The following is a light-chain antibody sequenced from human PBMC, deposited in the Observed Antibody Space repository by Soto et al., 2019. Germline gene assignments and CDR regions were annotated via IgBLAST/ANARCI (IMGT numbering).Light chain of an antibody. CDR2: GAF. J-gene: IGKJ4*01. CDR3: QQYKNWPPLT. Sequence: EIVMTQSPATLSVSPGETATLSCRASQSVSYNLAWYQQKPGQGPKLLIYGAFTRAPGIPARFSGSVSGTEFPLTISSLQSEDFAVYYCQQYKNWPPLTFGGGTKVEIK. V-gene: IGKV3-15*01. CDR1: QSVSYN.